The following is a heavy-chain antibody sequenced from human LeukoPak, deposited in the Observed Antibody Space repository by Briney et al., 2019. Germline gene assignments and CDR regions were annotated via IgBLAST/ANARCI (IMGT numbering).Heavy chain of an antibody. Sequence: GASVKVSCKASGYTFTGYYMHWVRQAPGQGLEWMGWINPNSGGTNYAQKFQGRVTMTRDTSISTAYMELSRLRSDDTAVYYCARDEFRYYDSSGYYYRSWGQGTLVTVSS. CDR1: GYTFTGYY. CDR2: INPNSGGT. J-gene: IGHJ4*02. CDR3: ARDEFRYYDSSGYYYRS. V-gene: IGHV1-2*02. D-gene: IGHD3-22*01.